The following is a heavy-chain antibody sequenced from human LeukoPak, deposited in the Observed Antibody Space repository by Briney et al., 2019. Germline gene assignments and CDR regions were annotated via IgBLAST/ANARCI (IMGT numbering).Heavy chain of an antibody. Sequence: ASVKVSCKASGYTFTGYYMHWVRQAPGQALEWMGWINPNSGGTNYAQKFQGRVTMTRDTSISTAYMELSRLRSDDTAVYYCAREEGWDFDWLHWFDPWGQGTLVTVSS. CDR1: GYTFTGYY. CDR3: AREEGWDFDWLHWFDP. V-gene: IGHV1-2*02. J-gene: IGHJ5*02. CDR2: INPNSGGT. D-gene: IGHD3-9*01.